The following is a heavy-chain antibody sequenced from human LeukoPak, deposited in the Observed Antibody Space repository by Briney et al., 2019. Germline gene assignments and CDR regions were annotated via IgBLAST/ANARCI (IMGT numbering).Heavy chain of an antibody. Sequence: GGSLRLSCAASGFTFSSYGMSWVRQAPGKGLEWVSGISGSGGSTYYADSVKGRFTISRDNSQNTVSLQMISLRAEDTAVYYCVRISSVTQTSYGHFDYWGQGTLVTVSS. CDR1: GFTFSSYG. V-gene: IGHV3-23*01. CDR3: VRISSVTQTSYGHFDY. D-gene: IGHD3-16*01. CDR2: ISGSGGST. J-gene: IGHJ4*02.